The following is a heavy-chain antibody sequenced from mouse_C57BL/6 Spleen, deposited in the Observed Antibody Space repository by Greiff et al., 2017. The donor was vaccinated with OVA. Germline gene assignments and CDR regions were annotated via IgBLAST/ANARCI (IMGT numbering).Heavy chain of an antibody. V-gene: IGHV1-26*01. D-gene: IGHD3-2*02. CDR2: INPNNGGT. J-gene: IGHJ2*01. CDR1: GYTFTDYY. CDR3: VRSTQYYFDY. Sequence: EVQLQQSGPELVKPGASVKISCKASGYTFTDYYMNWVKQSHGKSLEWIGDINPNNGGTSYNQKFKGKATLTVDKSSSTAYMELRSLTSEDSAVYYCVRSTQYYFDYWGQGTTLTVSS.